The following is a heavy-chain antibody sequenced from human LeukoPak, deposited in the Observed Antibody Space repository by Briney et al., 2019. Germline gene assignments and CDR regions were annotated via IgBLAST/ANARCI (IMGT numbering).Heavy chain of an antibody. V-gene: IGHV3-74*01. CDR1: GFAFSSYW. CDR2: IKSDGST. D-gene: IGHD3-22*01. CDR3: ARAPSEIGGYYPEYFRH. J-gene: IGHJ1*01. Sequence: GGSLRLSCAASGFAFSSYWMHWVRQAPGKGLVWVSRIKSDGSTNYADSVKGRFTISRDNAKNTVSLQRNSLRAEDTGVYYCARAPSEIGGYYPEYFRHWGQGTLVTVSS.